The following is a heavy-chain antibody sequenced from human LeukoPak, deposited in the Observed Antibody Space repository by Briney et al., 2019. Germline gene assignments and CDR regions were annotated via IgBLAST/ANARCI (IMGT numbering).Heavy chain of an antibody. J-gene: IGHJ6*02. D-gene: IGHD3-10*01. CDR1: GYTFTSYD. V-gene: IGHV1-8*01. CDR2: MNPNSGNT. CDR3: ARGSPILWFGELFYYYYGMDV. Sequence: ASVKVSCKASGYTFTSYDINWVRQAPGQGLEWMGWMNPNSGNTGYAQKFQGRDTMTRNTSISTAYMELSSLRSEDTAVYYCARGSPILWFGELFYYYYGMDVWGQGTTVTVSS.